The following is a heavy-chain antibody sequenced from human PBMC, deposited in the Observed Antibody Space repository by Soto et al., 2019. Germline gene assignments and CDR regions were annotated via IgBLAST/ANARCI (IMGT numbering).Heavy chain of an antibody. Sequence: PSETLSLTCTVSGGSLSSYYWTWIRQSPGKGLEWIGYVYFSGNTNYNPSLKSRVTISIDTSKNQFSLRLASVTAADTAFYYCGSVRPSGYVLSWSQGTLVTVSS. CDR2: VYFSGNT. CDR3: GSVRPSGYVLS. CDR1: GGSLSSYY. D-gene: IGHD6-25*01. V-gene: IGHV4-59*01. J-gene: IGHJ5*02.